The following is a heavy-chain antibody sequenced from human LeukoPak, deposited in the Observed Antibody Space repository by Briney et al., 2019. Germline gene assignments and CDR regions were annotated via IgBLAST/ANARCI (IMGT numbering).Heavy chain of an antibody. CDR1: GGSISSYY. V-gene: IGHV4-59*01. CDR3: ARDRSGSYYGNYWYFDL. D-gene: IGHD1-26*01. J-gene: IGHJ2*01. CDR2: IYYSGST. Sequence: PSETLSLTCTVSGGSISSYYWSWIRQPPGKGLEWIGYIYYSGSTNYNPPLKSRVTISVDTSKNQFSLKLSSVTAADTAVYYCARDRSGSYYGNYWYFDLWGRGTLVTVSS.